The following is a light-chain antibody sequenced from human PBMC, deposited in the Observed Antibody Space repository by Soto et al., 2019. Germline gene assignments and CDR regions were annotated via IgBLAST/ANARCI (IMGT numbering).Light chain of an antibody. CDR1: QSIASW. J-gene: IGKJ1*01. Sequence: DIQMTQSPSTLSASVGDRVTISCRASQSIASWLAWYQQKPGKAPKVLIYDASNLESGVPSRFSGSGSGTEFTLTISNLQADDFATYYCQQYDSYSRTFGQGTKVEIK. V-gene: IGKV1-5*01. CDR3: QQYDSYSRT. CDR2: DAS.